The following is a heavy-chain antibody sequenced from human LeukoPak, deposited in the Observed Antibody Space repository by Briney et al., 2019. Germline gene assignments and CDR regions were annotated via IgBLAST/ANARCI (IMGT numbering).Heavy chain of an antibody. CDR1: GFTFSSYG. CDR3: ARAEQWPLGFDY. D-gene: IGHD6-19*01. Sequence: PGGSLRLSCAASGFTFSSYGMSWVRQAPGKGLEWVSAISGSGRSTYYADSVKGRFTISRDNSKNTLYLQMNSLRAEDTAVYYCARAEQWPLGFDYWGQGTLVTVSS. V-gene: IGHV3-23*01. J-gene: IGHJ4*02. CDR2: ISGSGRST.